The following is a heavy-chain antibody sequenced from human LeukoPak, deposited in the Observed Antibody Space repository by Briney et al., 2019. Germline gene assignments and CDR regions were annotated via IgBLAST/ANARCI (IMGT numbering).Heavy chain of an antibody. CDR1: GFTVSSNY. V-gene: IGHV3-53*05. D-gene: IGHD2-2*01. CDR2: IYSGGST. CDR3: ARDPRAGGCSSTSCYREGIDY. J-gene: IGHJ4*02. Sequence: GGSLRLSCAASGFTVSSNYMSWVRQAPGKGLEWVSVIYSGGSTYYADSVKGRFTISRDNSKNTLYLQMNSLRSDDTAVYYCARDPRAGGCSSTSCYREGIDYWGQGTLVTVSS.